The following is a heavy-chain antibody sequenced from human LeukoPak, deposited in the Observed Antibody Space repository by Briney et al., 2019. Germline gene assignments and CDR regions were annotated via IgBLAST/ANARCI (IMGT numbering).Heavy chain of an antibody. Sequence: GASVKVSCKASGYTFTSYGISWVRQAPGQGLECRGWISAYNGNTNYAQKLQGRITMTPDTSTSTAYMELRRLRSDDTAVYYSASSGSYYARGAFDIWGQGTMVTVSS. CDR3: ASSGSYYARGAFDI. CDR1: GYTFTSYG. D-gene: IGHD1-26*01. CDR2: ISAYNGNT. V-gene: IGHV1-18*01. J-gene: IGHJ3*02.